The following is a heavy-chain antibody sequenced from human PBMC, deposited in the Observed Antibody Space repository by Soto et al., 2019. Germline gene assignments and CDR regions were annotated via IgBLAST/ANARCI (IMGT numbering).Heavy chain of an antibody. J-gene: IGHJ6*02. CDR3: ALRLGDSSVAPCEHYCYYSMDG. Sequence: SSVKFSCKASGGTFSSYAISWVRQAPGQGLGWMGGIIPIFGTSNYAQKLQCRVTMTADASKSTAYMVLSSRRSEGNVVYYCALRLGDSSVAPCEHYCYYSMDGWG. D-gene: IGHD6-19*01. CDR2: IIPIFGTS. V-gene: IGHV1-69*13. CDR1: GGTFSSYA.